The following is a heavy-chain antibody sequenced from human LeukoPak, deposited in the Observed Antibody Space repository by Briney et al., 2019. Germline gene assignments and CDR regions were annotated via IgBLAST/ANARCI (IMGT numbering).Heavy chain of an antibody. CDR1: GFTFTNFG. D-gene: IGHD1-1*01. V-gene: IGHV3-30*02. Sequence: GGSLRLSCAASGFTFTNFGLHWVRQAPGKGLEWVADIWYDGSKKYYADSVKGRFTISRDNSKNTLYLKMNSLRAEDTAVYYCAKGSNRNWNDDYFDYWGQGTLVTVSS. J-gene: IGHJ4*02. CDR2: IWYDGSKK. CDR3: AKGSNRNWNDDYFDY.